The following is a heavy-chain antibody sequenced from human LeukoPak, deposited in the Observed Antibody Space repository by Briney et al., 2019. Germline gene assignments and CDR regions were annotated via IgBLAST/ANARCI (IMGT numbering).Heavy chain of an antibody. J-gene: IGHJ6*03. V-gene: IGHV1-69*13. D-gene: IGHD3-3*01. CDR3: ARTTYDFWSGYPGNYYYYYYMDV. CDR1: GGTFSSYA. CDR2: IIPIFGTS. Sequence: SVKASCKASGGTFSSYAISWVRQAPGQGLEWMGGIIPIFGTSNYPQKFQGRVTITADESTTTAYMELSSLRSEDTAVYYCARTTYDFWSGYPGNYYYYYYMDVWGKGTTVTVSS.